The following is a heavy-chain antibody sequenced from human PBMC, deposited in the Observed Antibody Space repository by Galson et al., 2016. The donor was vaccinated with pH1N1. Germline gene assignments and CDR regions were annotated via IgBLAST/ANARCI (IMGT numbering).Heavy chain of an antibody. D-gene: IGHD3-9*01. Sequence: SLRLSCAASGFTFGDYGMHWVRQAPGKGLEWVAGISWNSAKREYADSVKGRFTISRDNAKKSLYLQVVSLTTEDMAFYYCAKDRYMNIWHGYIDSWGQGTLITVSS. J-gene: IGHJ4*02. V-gene: IGHV3-9*03. CDR2: ISWNSAKR. CDR3: AKDRYMNIWHGYIDS. CDR1: GFTFGDYG.